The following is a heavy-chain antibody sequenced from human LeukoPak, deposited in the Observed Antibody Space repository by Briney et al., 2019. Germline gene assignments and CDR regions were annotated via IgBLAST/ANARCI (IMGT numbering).Heavy chain of an antibody. CDR1: GYTFTSYY. CDR2: INPSGGST. V-gene: IGHV1-46*01. J-gene: IGHJ4*02. CDR3: AREASPYDFWSGYYTRIFDY. Sequence: ASVKVSCKASGYTFTSYYMHWVRQATGQGLEWIGIINPSGGSTSYAQKFQGRVTMTRDTSTSTVYMELSSLRSEDTAVYYCAREASPYDFWSGYYTRIFDYWGQGTLVTVSS. D-gene: IGHD3-3*01.